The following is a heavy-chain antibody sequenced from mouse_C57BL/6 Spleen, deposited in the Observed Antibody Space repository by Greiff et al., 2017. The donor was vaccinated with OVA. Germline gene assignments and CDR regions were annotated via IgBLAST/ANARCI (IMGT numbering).Heavy chain of an antibody. CDR3: ARYGYDGGLDY. Sequence: QVQLQQSGAELVRPGSSVKLSCKASGYTFTSYWMHWVKQRPIQGLEWIGNIDPSDSETHYNQKFKDKATLTVDKSSSTAYMQLSSLTSEDSAVYYCARYGYDGGLDYWGQGTTLTVSS. J-gene: IGHJ2*01. V-gene: IGHV1-52*01. D-gene: IGHD2-2*01. CDR2: IDPSDSET. CDR1: GYTFTSYW.